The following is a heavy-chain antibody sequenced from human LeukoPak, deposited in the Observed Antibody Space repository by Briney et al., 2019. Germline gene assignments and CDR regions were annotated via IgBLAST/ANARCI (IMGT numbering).Heavy chain of an antibody. D-gene: IGHD6-19*01. CDR1: GFSFSSLR. J-gene: IGHJ4*02. CDR2: ISSDGGST. CDR3: VNQVSGWVY. V-gene: IGHV3-64D*06. Sequence: PGGSLSLSCSASGFSFSSLRMHWVRQAPGKGLEYVSGISSDGGSTYYADSVKGRFTISRDNSKNTLFLQVSSLRPEDTAVYYCVNQVSGWVYWGRGTVVTVSS.